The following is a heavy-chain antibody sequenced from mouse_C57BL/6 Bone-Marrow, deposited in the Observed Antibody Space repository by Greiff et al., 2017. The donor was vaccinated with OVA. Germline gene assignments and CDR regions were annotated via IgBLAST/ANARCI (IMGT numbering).Heavy chain of an antibody. CDR1: GFNIKDDY. J-gene: IGHJ1*03. CDR3: TCYCRNYVGWYFDV. CDR2: IDPANGDT. Sequence: VQLQQSGAELVRPGASVKLSCTASGFNIKDDYMPWVKQRPEQGLEWIGWIDPANGDTEYASKFQGKATITADTSSNTAYLQLSSLTSEDTAVYYCTCYCRNYVGWYFDVWGTGTTVTVSS. V-gene: IGHV14-4*01. D-gene: IGHD2-5*01.